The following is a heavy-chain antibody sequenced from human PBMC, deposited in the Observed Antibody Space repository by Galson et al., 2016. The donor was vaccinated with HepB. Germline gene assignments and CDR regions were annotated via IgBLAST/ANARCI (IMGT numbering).Heavy chain of an antibody. D-gene: IGHD4-17*01. Sequence: SLRLSCAASGFTFDDYGMSWIRQTPGKGLEWVSGINWNGGSRGYADHVKGRFTISRDKAKNLLYLQMNSLRAEDTAIYFCARDREPETTMPTFDLWGQGVMVTVSS. CDR3: ARDREPETTMPTFDL. V-gene: IGHV3-20*04. J-gene: IGHJ5*02. CDR1: GFTFDDYG. CDR2: INWNGGSR.